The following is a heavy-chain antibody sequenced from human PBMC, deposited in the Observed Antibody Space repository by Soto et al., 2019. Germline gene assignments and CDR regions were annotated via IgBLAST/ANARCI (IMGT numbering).Heavy chain of an antibody. CDR1: GYSFTSYL. CDR2: IDPSDSHT. J-gene: IGHJ4*02. Sequence: GESLKVSCKGSGYSFTSYLINWVRQMPGIGLEWMGGIDPSDSHTNYSPSFQGHVTISTDKSTSTAYLQWSSLKASDTAMYYCARLQDFWGQGTLVTVSS. CDR3: ARLQDF. V-gene: IGHV5-10-1*01.